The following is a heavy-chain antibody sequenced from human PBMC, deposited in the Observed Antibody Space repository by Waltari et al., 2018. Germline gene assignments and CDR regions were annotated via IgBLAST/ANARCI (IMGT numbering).Heavy chain of an antibody. CDR3: ATPLAAASPSDHYYYYGLDV. Sequence: QVQLVQSGAEVRKPGASVKISCKVSGYSLTDLSIHWVRQTPGKGIEWMGGFDPEDGETFYEREFQGRVTVSEDTSADTAYMILSNLRSEDTALYYCATPLAAASPSDHYYYYGLDVWGQGTTVTVSS. CDR2: FDPEDGET. V-gene: IGHV1-24*01. J-gene: IGHJ6*02. D-gene: IGHD2-15*01. CDR1: GYSLTDLS.